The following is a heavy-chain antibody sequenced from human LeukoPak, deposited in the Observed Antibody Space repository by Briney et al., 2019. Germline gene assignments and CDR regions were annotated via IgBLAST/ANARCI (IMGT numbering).Heavy chain of an antibody. Sequence: SVKLSCKASGATFSSYTISWVRQAPGQGLELMGRIIPNLGIAKYAQKFQGRVTITADKSTSTAYMELSSLRSEDTAVHYCARDLLAEYYYGSGSYSLGYWGQGTLVTVSS. D-gene: IGHD3-10*01. V-gene: IGHV1-69*04. J-gene: IGHJ4*02. CDR1: GATFSSYT. CDR3: ARDLLAEYYYGSGSYSLGY. CDR2: IIPNLGIA.